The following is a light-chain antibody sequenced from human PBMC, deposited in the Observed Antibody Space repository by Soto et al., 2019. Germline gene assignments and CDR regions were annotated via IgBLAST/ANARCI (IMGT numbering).Light chain of an antibody. V-gene: IGKV3-20*01. J-gene: IGKJ1*01. CDR3: HQYGLSPRT. Sequence: EIVLTQSPGTLSVSPGERATLSCRASQSVSNKYVAWYQQKPSQAPRVLIYGASSRATGIPDRFSGSGSGTDFTLTISGLEPEDFAVYYCHQYGLSPRTFGQGTKVEIK. CDR1: QSVSNKY. CDR2: GAS.